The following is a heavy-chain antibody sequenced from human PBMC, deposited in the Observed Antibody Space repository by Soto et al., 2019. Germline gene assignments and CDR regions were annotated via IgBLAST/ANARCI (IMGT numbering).Heavy chain of an antibody. CDR2: ISSSSSYI. CDR3: ARGGLDLPSVY. V-gene: IGHV3-21*01. D-gene: IGHD1-1*01. CDR1: GFTFSIYS. Sequence: GGSLRLSCAASGFTFSIYSMKWVRHAPGKGLEWVSSISSSSSYIYYADSVKGRFTISRVNAKNSLYVQMNSLRAEDTAVYYCARGGLDLPSVYWGQGTLVTVAS. J-gene: IGHJ4*02.